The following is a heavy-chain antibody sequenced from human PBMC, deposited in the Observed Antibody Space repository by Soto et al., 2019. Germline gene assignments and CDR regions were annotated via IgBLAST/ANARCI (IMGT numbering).Heavy chain of an antibody. CDR2: IIPIFGTA. D-gene: IGHD3-3*01. CDR1: GGTFSSYA. CDR3: ARPKTPVGGNGYLAYYYYYGMDV. J-gene: IGHJ6*02. Sequence: SVKVSCKASGGTFSSYAISWVRQAPGQGLEWMGGIIPIFGTANYAQKFQGRVTITADESTSTAYMELSSLRSEDTAVYYCARPKTPVGGNGYLAYYYYYGMDVWGQGTKVTVSS. V-gene: IGHV1-69*13.